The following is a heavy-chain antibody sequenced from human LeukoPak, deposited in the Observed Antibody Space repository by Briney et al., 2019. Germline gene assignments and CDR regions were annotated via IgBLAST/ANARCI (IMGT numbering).Heavy chain of an antibody. CDR2: INWNSGTI. Sequence: PGRSLRLSCAVSGFTFEDYAMHWVRQAPGKGLEWVSGINWNSGTIGYADSVKGRFTISRDNAKNSLYLQMNSLRAEDTAVYYCAKTRGGNWWGQGTLVTVSS. V-gene: IGHV3-9*01. CDR3: AKTRGGNW. CDR1: GFTFEDYA. J-gene: IGHJ4*02. D-gene: IGHD4-23*01.